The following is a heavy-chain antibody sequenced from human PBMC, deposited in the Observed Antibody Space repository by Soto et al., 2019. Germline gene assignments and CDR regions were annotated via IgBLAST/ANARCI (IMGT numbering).Heavy chain of an antibody. CDR2: IYHSGST. CDR3: ARALYSSGWDWYY. V-gene: IGHV4-38-2*02. J-gene: IGHJ4*02. CDR1: GSSISSGYC. D-gene: IGHD6-19*01. Sequence: SEALFVTCSIAGSSISSGYCLGWIRPPPGKGLEWIGSIYHSGSTYYNPSLKSRATISVDTSKNQFSLKLSSVTAADTAVYYCARALYSSGWDWYYWGQRTLV.